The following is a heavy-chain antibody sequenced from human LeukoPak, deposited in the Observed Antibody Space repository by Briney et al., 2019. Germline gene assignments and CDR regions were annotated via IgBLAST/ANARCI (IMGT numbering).Heavy chain of an antibody. Sequence: PGGSLRLSCAASGFTFSSYEMNWVRQAPGKGLEWVSYISSSGSTIYYADSVKGRFTVSRDNAKNSLYLQINSLRAEDTAVYYCAKSSPPPLRYWGQGTLVTVSS. J-gene: IGHJ4*02. CDR3: AKSSPPPLRY. CDR1: GFTFSSYE. V-gene: IGHV3-48*03. CDR2: ISSSGSTI.